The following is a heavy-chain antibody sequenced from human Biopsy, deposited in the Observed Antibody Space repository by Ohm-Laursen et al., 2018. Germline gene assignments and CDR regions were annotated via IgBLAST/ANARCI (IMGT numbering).Heavy chain of an antibody. D-gene: IGHD5-18*01. Sequence: SLRLSCAASGFTFSTYEMIWVRQAPGKGLEWVSGITTSGGTTYYADSVKGRFIISRDNSNNTLYLQMSSLRAEDTAVYYCAKDRYNYPPIGGFSMDVWGQGTTVTVSS. V-gene: IGHV3-23*01. CDR3: AKDRYNYPPIGGFSMDV. J-gene: IGHJ6*02. CDR1: GFTFSTYE. CDR2: ITTSGGTT.